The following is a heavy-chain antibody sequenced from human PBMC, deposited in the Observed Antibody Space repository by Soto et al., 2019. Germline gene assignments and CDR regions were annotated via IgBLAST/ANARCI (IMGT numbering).Heavy chain of an antibody. J-gene: IGHJ4*02. Sequence: PSXTRSLTCTVAGCSILSGYWSWIPQSPGRGLEWLASXSYAAXTKYNPHLKSXXTIFVDTXXNQSHLTVTPVTVSYTALYYCARRIVAKEPFNYCGQGTLVTAPS. CDR1: GCSILSGY. CDR3: ARRIVAKEPFNY. CDR2: XSYAAXT. D-gene: IGHD5-12*01. V-gene: IGHV4-59*08.